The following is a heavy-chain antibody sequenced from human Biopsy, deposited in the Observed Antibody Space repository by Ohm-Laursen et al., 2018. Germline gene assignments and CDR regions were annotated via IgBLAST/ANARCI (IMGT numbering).Heavy chain of an antibody. CDR3: TRVRTFGGVIGGYYFDS. Sequence: TLSLTCSVSGGSINSGGHFWGWVRQSPGKGLEWIGYIYDNGDTYYTPSLMSLVSISADTSKNQVSLRLNSVTAADTAVYYCTRVRTFGGVIGGYYFDSWGQGILVPVSS. CDR2: IYDNGDT. CDR1: GGSINSGGHF. J-gene: IGHJ4*02. V-gene: IGHV4-31*01. D-gene: IGHD3-16*02.